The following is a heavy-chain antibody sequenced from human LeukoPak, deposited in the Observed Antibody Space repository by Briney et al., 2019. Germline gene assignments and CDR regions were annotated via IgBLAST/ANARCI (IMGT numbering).Heavy chain of an antibody. CDR2: INPSGGST. J-gene: IGHJ4*02. Sequence: WASVKVSCKASGYTFTGYYMHWVRQAPGQGLEWMGIINPSGGSTSYAQKFQGRVTMTRDTSTSTVYMELSSLRSEDTAVYCCGRDLWGSGSYLGYWGQGTLVTVSS. V-gene: IGHV1-46*03. CDR1: GYTFTGYY. CDR3: GRDLWGSGSYLGY. D-gene: IGHD1-26*01.